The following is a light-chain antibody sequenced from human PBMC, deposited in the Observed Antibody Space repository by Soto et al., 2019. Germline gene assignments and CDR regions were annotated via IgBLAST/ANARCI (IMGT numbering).Light chain of an antibody. CDR1: QSIASW. V-gene: IGKV1-5*03. Sequence: DMQMTQSPSTLSASVGDRVTITCRASQSIASWLAWYQQKPGKAPKLLISKASSLESGVPSRFSGSGSGTEFTLTISTLQPDDFVSYYCQQYNFYPLTFGGGTKVEIK. J-gene: IGKJ4*01. CDR3: QQYNFYPLT. CDR2: KAS.